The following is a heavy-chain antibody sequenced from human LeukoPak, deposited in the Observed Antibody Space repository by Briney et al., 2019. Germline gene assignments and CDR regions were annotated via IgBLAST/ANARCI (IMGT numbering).Heavy chain of an antibody. J-gene: IGHJ6*04. V-gene: IGHV3-21*01. CDR3: AELGITMIGGV. Sequence: GGSLRLSCAASGFTFSTYSMNWVRQAPGKGLEWVSSITSSSTAVYYADSVKGRFTISRDNAKNSLYLQMNSLRAEDTAVYYCAELGITMIGGVWGKGTTVTISS. CDR2: ITSSSTAV. D-gene: IGHD3-10*02. CDR1: GFTFSTYS.